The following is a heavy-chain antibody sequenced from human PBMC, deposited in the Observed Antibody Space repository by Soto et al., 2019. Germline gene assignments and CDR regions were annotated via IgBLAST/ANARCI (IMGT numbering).Heavy chain of an antibody. D-gene: IGHD6-6*01. J-gene: IGHJ4*02. CDR1: GFTFSSYG. CDR2: IWYDGSNK. CDR3: ARESGSIAARAFDY. V-gene: IGHV3-33*01. Sequence: SCAASGFTFSSYGMHWVRQAPGKGLEWVAVIWYDGSNKYYADSVKGRFTISRDNSKNTLYLQMNSLRAEDTAVYYCARESGSIAARAFDYWGQGTLVTVSS.